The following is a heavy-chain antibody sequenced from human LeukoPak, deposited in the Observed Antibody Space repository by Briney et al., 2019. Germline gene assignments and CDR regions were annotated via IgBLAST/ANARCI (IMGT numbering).Heavy chain of an antibody. Sequence: GGSLRLSCTASGFTFGSYWMTWVRQAPGKGLEWVANINQDGSEEYYVDSVKGRFTISRDNTKNSLYLQMNTLRAEDTAVYFCARLSPERGYSYGPLDNYFDYWGQGTLVTVSS. J-gene: IGHJ4*02. CDR1: GFTFGSYW. CDR2: INQDGSEE. V-gene: IGHV3-7*01. CDR3: ARLSPERGYSYGPLDNYFDY. D-gene: IGHD5-18*01.